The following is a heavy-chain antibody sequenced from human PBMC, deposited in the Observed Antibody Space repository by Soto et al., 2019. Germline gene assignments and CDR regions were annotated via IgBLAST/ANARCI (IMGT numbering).Heavy chain of an antibody. J-gene: IGHJ4*02. CDR1: GFTFSDYY. CDR3: ARDTYYYDSSGYSLFDY. Sequence: GGSLRLSCAASGFTFSDYYMSWIRQAPGKGLEWVSYISSSSSYTNYADSVKGRFTISRDNAKNSLYLQMNSLRAEDTAVYYCARDTYYYDSSGYSLFDYWGQGTLVTVSS. V-gene: IGHV3-11*06. CDR2: ISSSSSYT. D-gene: IGHD3-22*01.